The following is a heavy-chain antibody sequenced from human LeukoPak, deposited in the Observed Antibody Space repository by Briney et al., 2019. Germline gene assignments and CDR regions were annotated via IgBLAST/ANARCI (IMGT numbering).Heavy chain of an antibody. J-gene: IGHJ3*02. V-gene: IGHV4-59*01. Sequence: PSETLSLTCTVSGGSISSYYWSWIRQPPGKGLEWIGYIYYSGSTNYNPSLKSRVTISVDTSKNQFSLKLSSVTAADTAVYYCARVRTGVVIHDAFDIWGQGTMVTVSS. D-gene: IGHD3-3*01. CDR1: GGSISSYY. CDR3: ARVRTGVVIHDAFDI. CDR2: IYYSGST.